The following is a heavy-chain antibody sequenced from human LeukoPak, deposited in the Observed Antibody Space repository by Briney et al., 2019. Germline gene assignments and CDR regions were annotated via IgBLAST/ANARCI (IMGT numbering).Heavy chain of an antibody. CDR3: ARVRAAADAFDI. D-gene: IGHD6-25*01. Sequence: PSETLSLTCTVSGGSISSGGYYWSWIRQHPGKGLEWIGYIYYSGSTYYNPSLKSRVVISVDTSKNQFSLKLSSVTAADTAVYYCARVRAAADAFDIWGQGTMVTVSS. CDR1: GGSISSGGYY. CDR2: IYYSGST. V-gene: IGHV4-31*03. J-gene: IGHJ3*02.